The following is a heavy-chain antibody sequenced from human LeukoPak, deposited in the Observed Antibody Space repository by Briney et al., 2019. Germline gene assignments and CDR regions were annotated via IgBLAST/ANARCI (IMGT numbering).Heavy chain of an antibody. D-gene: IGHD4-17*01. CDR2: INNSGTDT. V-gene: IGHV3-23*01. J-gene: IGHJ4*02. CDR1: GFTFSSYA. Sequence: GGSLRLSCAASGFTFSSYAMTWVRQAPGKGLEWVSSINNSGTDTYYEDSVKGRFTISRDNSKNTLFLHINNLSAEDTAVYYCAAAVNTGRAEHYWGQGTLVTVSS. CDR3: AAAVNTGRAEHY.